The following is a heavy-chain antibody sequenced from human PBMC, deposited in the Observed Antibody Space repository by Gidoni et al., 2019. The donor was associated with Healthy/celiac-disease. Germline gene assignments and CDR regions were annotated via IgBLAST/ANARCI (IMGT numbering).Heavy chain of an antibody. V-gene: IGHV1-2*02. D-gene: IGHD3-22*01. Sequence: QVQLVQSGAEVTKPGASVKVACQASGYTLTGYYMHWVRPAPGQGLEWMGWINPNSGGTNYAQKFQGRVTMTRDTSISTAYMELSRLRADDTAVYYCARDNYYDSSGYPPRDYWGQGTLVTVSS. CDR2: INPNSGGT. J-gene: IGHJ4*02. CDR3: ARDNYYDSSGYPPRDY. CDR1: GYTLTGYY.